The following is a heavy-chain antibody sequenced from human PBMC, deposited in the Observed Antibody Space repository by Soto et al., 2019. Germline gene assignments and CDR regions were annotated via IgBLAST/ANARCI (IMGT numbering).Heavy chain of an antibody. D-gene: IGHD3-9*01. V-gene: IGHV3-48*02. CDR1: GYRFSDYS. CDR2: FGTRSKYI. CDR3: VRDRDWAFDF. J-gene: IGHJ4*03. Sequence: LRLSCAASGYRFSDYSMNWVRQAPGKGLEWISYFGTRSKYIYYSDSVRGRFTIPRDDAKNSLYLQLNNVRDDDTALYYCVRDRDWAFDFWGQGTMVTVSS.